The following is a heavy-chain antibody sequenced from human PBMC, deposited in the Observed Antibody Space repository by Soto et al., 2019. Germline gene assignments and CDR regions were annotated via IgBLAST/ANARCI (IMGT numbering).Heavy chain of an antibody. J-gene: IGHJ6*02. Sequence: PGGSLRLSCAGSGFTFSGYWMTWVRQAPGKGLEWVAVISYDGSNKYYADSVKGRFTISRDNSKNTLYLQMNSLRAEDTAVYYCAKDLLRFPLRGMDVWGQGTTVTVSS. CDR1: GFTFSGYW. V-gene: IGHV3-30*18. CDR2: ISYDGSNK. D-gene: IGHD3-3*01. CDR3: AKDLLRFPLRGMDV.